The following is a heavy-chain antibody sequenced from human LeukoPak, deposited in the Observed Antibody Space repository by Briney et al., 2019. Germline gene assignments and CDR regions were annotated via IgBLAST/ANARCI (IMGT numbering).Heavy chain of an antibody. J-gene: IGHJ4*02. CDR1: GGSISSSSYY. CDR3: ARGSAKRGTNYFDY. D-gene: IGHD3-16*01. V-gene: IGHV4-39*07. Sequence: PSETLSLTCTVSGGSISSSSYYWGWIRQPPGKGLEWIGSIYYSGSTYYNPSLKSRVTISVDTSKNQFSLKLSSVTAADTAVYYCARGSAKRGTNYFDYWGQGTLVTVSS. CDR2: IYYSGST.